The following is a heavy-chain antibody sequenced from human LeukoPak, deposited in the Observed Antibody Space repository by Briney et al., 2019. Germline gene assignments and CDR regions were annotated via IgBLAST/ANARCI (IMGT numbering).Heavy chain of an antibody. D-gene: IGHD3-9*01. J-gene: IGHJ6*02. CDR1: GYTFTSYA. Sequence: ASVKVSCKASGYTFTSYAMHWVRQAPGQRLEWMGWINAGNGNTKYSQKFQGRVTITRDTFASTAYMELSSLRSEDTAVYYCAREHDILTGYGMDVWGQGTTVTVSS. CDR2: INAGNGNT. V-gene: IGHV1-3*01. CDR3: AREHDILTGYGMDV.